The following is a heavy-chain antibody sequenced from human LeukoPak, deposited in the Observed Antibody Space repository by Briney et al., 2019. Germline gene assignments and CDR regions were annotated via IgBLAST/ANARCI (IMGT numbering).Heavy chain of an antibody. Sequence: SQTLSLTCAISGDSVSSNSAAWNWIRQSPSRGLEWLGRTYYRSKWYNDYAVSVKSRITINPDTSKNQFSLQLNSVTPEDTAVYYCARDTYYYDSSDYYFPGGFDYWGQGTLVTVSS. CDR3: ARDTYYYDSSDYYFPGGFDY. J-gene: IGHJ4*02. CDR2: TYYRSKWYN. CDR1: GDSVSSNSAA. D-gene: IGHD3-22*01. V-gene: IGHV6-1*01.